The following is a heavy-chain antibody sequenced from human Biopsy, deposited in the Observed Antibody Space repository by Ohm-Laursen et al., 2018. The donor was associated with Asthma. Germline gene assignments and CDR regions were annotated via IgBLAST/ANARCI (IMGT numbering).Heavy chain of an antibody. D-gene: IGHD3-10*01. CDR3: ARAVDYSHYYGMDV. Sequence: AASVKVSCKTSGYTFNSAGITWVRQAPGQGLEWMGWISVYNGNTKVAQKLQDRVTMITDTSTSTAYMELRSLRSDDTAVYFCARAVDYSHYYGMDVWGQGTTVTVS. V-gene: IGHV1-18*01. CDR1: GYTFNSAG. CDR2: ISVYNGNT. J-gene: IGHJ6*02.